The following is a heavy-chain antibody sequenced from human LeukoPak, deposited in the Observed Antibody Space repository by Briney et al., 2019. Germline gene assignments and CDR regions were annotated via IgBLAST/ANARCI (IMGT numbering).Heavy chain of an antibody. V-gene: IGHV3-7*01. CDR2: IKQDGGEK. CDR3: ARDREEYSYGFSAFNY. CDR1: GFTFSSYW. D-gene: IGHD5-18*01. Sequence: PGGSLRLSCAASGFTFSSYWMSWVRQAPGTGLEWVANIKQDGGEKYYVDSVKGRFTISRDNAKNSLYLQMNSLRAEDTALYYCARDREEYSYGFSAFNYWGQGTLVTVSS. J-gene: IGHJ4*02.